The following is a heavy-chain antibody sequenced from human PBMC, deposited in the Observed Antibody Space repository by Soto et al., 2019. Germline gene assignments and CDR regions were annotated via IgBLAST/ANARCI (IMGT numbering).Heavy chain of an antibody. D-gene: IGHD2-15*01. CDR1: GGSISSSSYY. V-gene: IGHV4-39*01. CDR2: IYYSGST. Sequence: PSETLSLTCTVAGGSISSSSYYWGWISQPPGKGLEWIGSIYYSGSTYYNPSLKSRVTISVDTSKNQFSLKLSSVTAADTAVYYCARGTSSIIVVVVAATLGAFDIWGQGTMVTVSS. J-gene: IGHJ3*02. CDR3: ARGTSSIIVVVVAATLGAFDI.